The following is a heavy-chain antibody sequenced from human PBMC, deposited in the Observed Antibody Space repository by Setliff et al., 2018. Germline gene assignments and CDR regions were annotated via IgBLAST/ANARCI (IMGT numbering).Heavy chain of an antibody. CDR2: IWYDGSNK. Sequence: GGSLSLSCAASGFTFSTSAMHWVRQAPGKGLEWVAYIWYDGSNKYYVDSVKGRFTVSXXNSKDTLYLQMNSLRVEDSAIYYCVCFSWRGCSGDTCYSGDDSFDMWGQGTEVTVSS. CDR3: VCFSWRGCSGDTCYSGDDSFDM. D-gene: IGHD2-15*01. V-gene: IGHV3-30*02. J-gene: IGHJ3*02. CDR1: GFTFSTSA.